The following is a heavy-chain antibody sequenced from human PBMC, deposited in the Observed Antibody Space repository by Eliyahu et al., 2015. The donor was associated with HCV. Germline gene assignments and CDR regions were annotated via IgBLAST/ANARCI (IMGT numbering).Heavy chain of an antibody. CDR3: AKDFSMVRGSKRIFYLDY. D-gene: IGHD3-10*01. Sequence: QVHLVESGGGVVQPGRSLRLSCXASGXNFNTDGMHWVRQAPGKGLGWLAVLGHDGVHEDYADSVKGRFTVSRDNSKNTLFLQLDSLRVEDTAVYYCAKDFSMVRGSKRIFYLDYWGQGTLVTVSS. CDR1: GXNFNTDG. CDR2: LGHDGVHE. V-gene: IGHV3-33*06. J-gene: IGHJ4*02.